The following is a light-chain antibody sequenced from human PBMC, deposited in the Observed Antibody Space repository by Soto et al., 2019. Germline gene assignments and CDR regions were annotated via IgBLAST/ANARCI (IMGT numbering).Light chain of an antibody. CDR1: QTISSW. V-gene: IGKV1-5*03. J-gene: IGKJ1*01. CDR3: QQSYSTPWT. CDR2: TAS. Sequence: DIQMTQSPSTLSGSVGDRVTLTCRASQTISSWLAWYQQKPGKAPKLLIYTASTLQSGVPSRFSGSGSGTEFTLTISSLQPDDFATYYCQQSYSTPWTVGQGTKVDIK.